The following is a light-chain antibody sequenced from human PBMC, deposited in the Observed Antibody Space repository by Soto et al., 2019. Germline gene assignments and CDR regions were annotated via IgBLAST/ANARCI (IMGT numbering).Light chain of an antibody. CDR3: QQYGSSTWT. CDR1: QVIMRKY. J-gene: IGKJ1*01. Sequence: IVLAQSPGTLSLSPGERATLSCRASQVIMRKYLAWYQQRFGQAPRLLIYDASSRATGIPDRFSGSGSGTDFTLTISRLEPEDFAVYYCQQYGSSTWTFGQRTKVDIK. V-gene: IGKV3-20*01. CDR2: DAS.